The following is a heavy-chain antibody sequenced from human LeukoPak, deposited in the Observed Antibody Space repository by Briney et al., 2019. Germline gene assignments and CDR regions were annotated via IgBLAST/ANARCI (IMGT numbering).Heavy chain of an antibody. V-gene: IGHV4-39*01. CDR1: GGSISSSSYY. CDR2: IYYSVST. D-gene: IGHD3-10*01. J-gene: IGHJ4*02. Sequence: SETLSLTCTVSGGSISSSSYYWGWLRQPPGKGLEWIGSIYYSVSTYYNHSLKSRVTISVDTSKNQFSLKLSSVTAADTAVYYCARQLMVRGVINDYWGQGTLVTVSS. CDR3: ARQLMVRGVINDY.